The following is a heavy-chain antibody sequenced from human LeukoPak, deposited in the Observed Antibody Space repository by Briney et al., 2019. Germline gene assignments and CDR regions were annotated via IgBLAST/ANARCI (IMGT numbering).Heavy chain of an antibody. Sequence: GGSLRLSCAASGFTFSSYSMNWVRQAPGKGLEWVSYISSSSSTIYYADSVKGRFTISRDNAKNSLYLQMNSLRAEDTAVYYCAKDGKGMIVVAMDVWGKGTTVTISS. CDR2: ISSSSSTI. D-gene: IGHD3-22*01. CDR3: AKDGKGMIVVAMDV. J-gene: IGHJ6*04. CDR1: GFTFSSYS. V-gene: IGHV3-48*01.